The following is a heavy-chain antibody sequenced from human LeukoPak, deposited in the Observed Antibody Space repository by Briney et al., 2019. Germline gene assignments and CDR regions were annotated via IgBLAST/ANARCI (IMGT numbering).Heavy chain of an antibody. CDR3: ARPESGSYRNYYYYYGMDV. CDR1: GFTFSSYS. CDR2: ISYDGSNK. Sequence: PGGSLRLSCAASGFTFSSYSMTWVRQAPGKGLEWVAVISYDGSNKYYADSVKGRFTISRDNSKNTLYLQMNSLRAEDTAVYYCARPESGSYRNYYYYYGMDVWGQGTTVTVSS. J-gene: IGHJ6*02. D-gene: IGHD1-26*01. V-gene: IGHV3-30*03.